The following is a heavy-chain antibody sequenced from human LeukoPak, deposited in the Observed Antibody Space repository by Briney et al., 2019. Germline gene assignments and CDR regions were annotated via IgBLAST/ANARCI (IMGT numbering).Heavy chain of an antibody. J-gene: IGHJ6*03. CDR3: AREIEDYDLSMDV. CDR2: ISGSGGST. V-gene: IGHV3-23*01. D-gene: IGHD2/OR15-2a*01. CDR1: GFTFSSYG. Sequence: GGSLRLSCAASGFTFSSYGMSWVRQAPGKGLEWVSAISGSGGSTYYADSVKGRFTISRDNSKNTLYLQMNSLRADDTAVYYCAREIEDYDLSMDVWGKGTTVTISS.